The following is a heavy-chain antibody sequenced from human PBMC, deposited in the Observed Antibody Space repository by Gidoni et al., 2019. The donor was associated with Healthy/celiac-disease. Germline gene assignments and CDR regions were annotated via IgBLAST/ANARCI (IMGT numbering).Heavy chain of an antibody. J-gene: IGHJ4*02. D-gene: IGHD3-22*01. Sequence: QITLKESGPTLVKPTQTLTLTCTFSGFSLRTSGVGVGWIRQPPGKALEWLALIYWDDDKRYSPSLKSRLTITKDTSKNQVVLTMTNMDPVDTATYYCAHSASYYYDSSGYYYDYWGQGTLVTVSS. CDR2: IYWDDDK. CDR3: AHSASYYYDSSGYYYDY. V-gene: IGHV2-5*02. CDR1: GFSLRTSGVG.